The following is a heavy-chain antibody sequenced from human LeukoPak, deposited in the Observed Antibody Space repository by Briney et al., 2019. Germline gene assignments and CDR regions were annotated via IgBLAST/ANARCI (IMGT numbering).Heavy chain of an antibody. CDR3: ATTLGYCSSTSCYTPFGF. V-gene: IGHV3-30*02. CDR1: GFTFSSYG. J-gene: IGHJ4*02. CDR2: IQYDGSNK. D-gene: IGHD2-2*02. Sequence: SGGSLRLSCAASGFTFSSYGMHWVRQAPGKGLEWVAFIQYDGSNKYYTDSVKGRFTISRDNSRNTLYLQMDSLRAEDTAVYYCATTLGYCSSTSCYTPFGFWGQGTLVTVSP.